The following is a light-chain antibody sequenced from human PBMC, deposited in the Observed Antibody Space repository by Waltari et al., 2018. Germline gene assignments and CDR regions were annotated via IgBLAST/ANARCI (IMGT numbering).Light chain of an antibody. CDR3: QQYYTGPDT. Sequence: DIVMTQSPDSLAVPLGERATINRKPSQRVIHRSNNKNHLALHQQKPGQAPKLLIFWSSTRDSGVPDRFSGSGSGTDFTLTISSLQAEDVAVYYCQQYYTGPDTFGQGTKLEIK. CDR2: WSS. J-gene: IGKJ2*01. V-gene: IGKV4-1*01. CDR1: QRVIHRSNNKNH.